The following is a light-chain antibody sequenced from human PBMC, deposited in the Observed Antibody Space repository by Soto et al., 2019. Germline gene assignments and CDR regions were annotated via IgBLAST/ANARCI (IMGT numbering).Light chain of an antibody. CDR3: QQYGSSPFT. V-gene: IGKV3-20*01. CDR2: GAS. Sequence: ESVLTQSPGTLSMSPGERATLSCRASQSVSSSYSAWYQQKPGQAPRLLIYGASSRATGIPDRFSGSGSGTDFNLTISRLEPEDFAEYYCQQYGSSPFTFGPGNKVDIK. J-gene: IGKJ3*01. CDR1: QSVSSSY.